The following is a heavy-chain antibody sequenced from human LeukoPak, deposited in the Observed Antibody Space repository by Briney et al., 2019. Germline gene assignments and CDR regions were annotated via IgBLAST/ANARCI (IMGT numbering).Heavy chain of an antibody. Sequence: PSETLSLTCAVYGGSFSGYYWSWIRQPPGKGLEWLGEINHSGSTNYNPSLKSRVTISVDTSKNQFSLKLSSVTAADTAVYYCARRGVIARRTQYCSGGSCYSDPYDYWGQGTLVTVSS. CDR3: ARRGVIARRTQYCSGGSCYSDPYDY. CDR2: INHSGST. V-gene: IGHV4-34*01. CDR1: GGSFSGYY. J-gene: IGHJ4*02. D-gene: IGHD2-15*01.